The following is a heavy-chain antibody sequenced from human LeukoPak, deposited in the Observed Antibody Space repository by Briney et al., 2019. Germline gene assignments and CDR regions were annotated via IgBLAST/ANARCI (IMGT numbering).Heavy chain of an antibody. Sequence: SETLSLTCTVSGYSISSGYYWGWIRQPPGKGLEWIGSIYHSGSTYYNPSLKSRVTISVDTSKNQFSLKLSSVTAADTAVYYCAREWDGSGSYYNPRDFDYSGQGTLVTVSS. CDR3: AREWDGSGSYYNPRDFDY. J-gene: IGHJ4*02. CDR2: IYHSGST. D-gene: IGHD3-10*01. CDR1: GYSISSGYY. V-gene: IGHV4-38-2*02.